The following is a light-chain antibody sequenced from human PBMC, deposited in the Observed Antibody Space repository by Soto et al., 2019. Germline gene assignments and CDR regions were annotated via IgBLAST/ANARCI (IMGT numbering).Light chain of an antibody. CDR2: WAS. J-gene: IGKJ1*01. Sequence: DIVMTHSPDSLAVSLGERATINCKSSQSLLYNSNKKNYLAWYQQKPGQPPKLLAYWASTRASGVPDRFSGSGSGTDFNLTISRLQAEDVAVYECLQQYGNTQTFGQGTKGDIK. CDR3: LQQYGNTQT. CDR1: QSLLYNSNKKNY. V-gene: IGKV4-1*01.